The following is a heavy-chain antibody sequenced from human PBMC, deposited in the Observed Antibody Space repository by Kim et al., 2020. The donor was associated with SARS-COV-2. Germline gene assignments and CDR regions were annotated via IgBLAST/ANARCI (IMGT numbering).Heavy chain of an antibody. J-gene: IGHJ4*02. V-gene: IGHV4-31*03. Sequence: SETLSLTCTVSGGSIGNSGNYWIWIRQHPGKGLECIGYIFYTGTTYYSPSLRSRVAMSVDTSQNQFSLRLNSVTAADTAVYFCATLGKKYGNSVDFWGQGTLVTVSS. CDR3: ATLGKKYGNSVDF. CDR2: IFYTGTT. CDR1: GGSIGNSGNY. D-gene: IGHD1-1*01.